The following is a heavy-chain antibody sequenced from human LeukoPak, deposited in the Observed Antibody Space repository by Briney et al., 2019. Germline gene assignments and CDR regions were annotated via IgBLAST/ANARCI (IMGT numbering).Heavy chain of an antibody. V-gene: IGHV1-69*06. J-gene: IGHJ4*02. Sequence: SVKVSCKASGGTFSSYAISWVRQAPGQGLEWMGGIIPIFGTANYAQKFQGRVTITADKSTSTDYMELSSLRSEDTAVYYCARTTYYYDSSGYYWYYFDYWGQGTLVTVPS. CDR2: IIPIFGTA. D-gene: IGHD3-22*01. CDR3: ARTTYYYDSSGYYWYYFDY. CDR1: GGTFSSYA.